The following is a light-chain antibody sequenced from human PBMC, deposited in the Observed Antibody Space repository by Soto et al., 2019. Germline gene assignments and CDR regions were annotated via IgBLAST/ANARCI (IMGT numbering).Light chain of an antibody. V-gene: IGKV1-5*03. CDR1: QTISYW. Sequence: DLQMSQSPSTLSASVGDRVTITCRASQTISYWLAWYQQKPGKAPKLLIYKASILESGVPSRFSGSGSGTEFTLTISSLQPDDFATYYCQQCNSYSPRALTFGQGTKLEIK. CDR3: QQCNSYSPRALT. CDR2: KAS. J-gene: IGKJ2*01.